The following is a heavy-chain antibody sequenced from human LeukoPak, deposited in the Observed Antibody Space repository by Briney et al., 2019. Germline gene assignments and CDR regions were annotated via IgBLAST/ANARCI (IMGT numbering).Heavy chain of an antibody. CDR2: IDSDGSPT. CDR3: ARESQQYWSVGALDV. CDR1: GFTFSSYW. V-gene: IGHV3-74*01. J-gene: IGHJ6*02. D-gene: IGHD2/OR15-2a*01. Sequence: GGSLRLSCAASGFTFSSYWMHWVRQVPGEGLVWVSRIDSDGSPTAYADSVEGRFTISRDNAKNTLYLQMNSLRAEDTAVYYCARESQQYWSVGALDVWGQGTTVTVSS.